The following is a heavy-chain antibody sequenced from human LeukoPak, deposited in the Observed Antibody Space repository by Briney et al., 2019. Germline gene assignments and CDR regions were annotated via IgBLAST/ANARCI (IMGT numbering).Heavy chain of an antibody. V-gene: IGHV4-59*01. CDR1: GGSISSYY. J-gene: IGHJ5*02. CDR3: ARDADDSSGDGNWFDP. CDR2: IYYSGST. D-gene: IGHD3-22*01. Sequence: SETLSLTCSVSGGSISSYYWSWIRQPPGKGLEWIGYIYYSGSTNYNPSLKSRVTISVDTSKNQFSLKLSSVTAADTAVYYCARDADDSSGDGNWFDPWGQGTLVTVSS.